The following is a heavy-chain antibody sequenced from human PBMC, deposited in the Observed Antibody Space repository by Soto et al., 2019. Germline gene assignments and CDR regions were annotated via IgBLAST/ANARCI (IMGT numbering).Heavy chain of an antibody. J-gene: IGHJ6*03. CDR2: IRSKAYGGTT. CDR1: GFTFGDYA. V-gene: IGHV3-49*03. Sequence: GGSLRLSCTASGFTFGDYAMSWFRQAPGKGLEWVGFIRSKAYGGTTEYAASVKGRFTISRDDSKSIAYLQMNSLKTEDTAVYYCTRDLTTVTDYYYYYMDVWGKGTTVTVSS. CDR3: TRDLTTVTDYYYYYMDV. D-gene: IGHD4-4*01.